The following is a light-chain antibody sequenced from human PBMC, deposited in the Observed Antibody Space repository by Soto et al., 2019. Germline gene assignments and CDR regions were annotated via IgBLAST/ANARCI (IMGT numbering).Light chain of an antibody. CDR3: QQYGSSPIT. J-gene: IGKJ5*01. V-gene: IGKV3-20*01. CDR2: DAS. Sequence: EIMLTQAPGTLSLSPGDRATLSCRGSQSVSGSYLAWYQQKPGQAPRLLIYDASSRATGIPDRFSGSGSGTDFTLTISSLEPEDFAVYYCQQYGSSPITFGQGTRLEIK. CDR1: QSVSGSY.